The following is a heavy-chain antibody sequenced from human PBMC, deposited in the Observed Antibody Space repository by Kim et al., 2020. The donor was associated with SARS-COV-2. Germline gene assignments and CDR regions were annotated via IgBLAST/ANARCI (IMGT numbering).Heavy chain of an antibody. CDR3: AREKYYDSSGYTKLSPRAFDI. D-gene: IGHD3-22*01. CDR1: GGTFSSYT. V-gene: IGHV1-69*04. Sequence: SVKVSCNASGGTFSSYTISWVRQAPGQGLEWMGRIIPILGIANYAQKFQGRVTITADKSTSTAYMELSSLRSEDTAVYYCAREKYYDSSGYTKLSPRAFDIWGQGTMVTVSS. CDR2: IIPILGIA. J-gene: IGHJ3*02.